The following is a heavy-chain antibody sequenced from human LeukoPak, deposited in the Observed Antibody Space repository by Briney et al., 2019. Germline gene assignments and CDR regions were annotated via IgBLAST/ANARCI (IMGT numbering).Heavy chain of an antibody. Sequence: SETLSLTCTVSGGSISSYYWSWIRQPPGKGLEWIGYIYYSGSTNYNPSLKSRVTISVDTSKNQFSLKLSSVTAADTAVYDCARTTSYPLLRFDYWGQGTLVTVSS. CDR3: ARTTSYPLLRFDY. V-gene: IGHV4-59*01. CDR2: IYYSGST. D-gene: IGHD1-26*01. J-gene: IGHJ4*02. CDR1: GGSISSYY.